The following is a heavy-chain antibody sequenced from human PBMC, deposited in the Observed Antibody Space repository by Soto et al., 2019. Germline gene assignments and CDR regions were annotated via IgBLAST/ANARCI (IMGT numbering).Heavy chain of an antibody. CDR1: GGSISSDY. CDR3: ARGGDYRLHYMDV. CDR2: IYYSGST. Sequence: KTSETLSLTCSVSGGSISSDYWNWIRQPPGKGPEWIGYIYYSGSTTYNPSLKSRVTISVDASRSHFSLKLSSVTAADTAMYYCARGGDYRLHYMDVWGKGTTVTVSS. J-gene: IGHJ6*03. D-gene: IGHD4-17*01. V-gene: IGHV4-59*01.